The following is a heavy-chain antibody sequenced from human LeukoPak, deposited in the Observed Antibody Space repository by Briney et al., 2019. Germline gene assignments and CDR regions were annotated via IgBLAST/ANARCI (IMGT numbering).Heavy chain of an antibody. CDR3: AKDISNYGDYPFDY. CDR2: ISWNSGSI. Sequence: PGRSLRLSCAASGFTFDDYAMHWVRQAPGKGLEWVSGISWNSGSIGYADSVKGRFTISRDNAKNSLYLQMNSLRAEDTALYYCAKDISNYGDYPFDYWGQGTLVTVSS. CDR1: GFTFDDYA. J-gene: IGHJ4*02. D-gene: IGHD4-17*01. V-gene: IGHV3-9*01.